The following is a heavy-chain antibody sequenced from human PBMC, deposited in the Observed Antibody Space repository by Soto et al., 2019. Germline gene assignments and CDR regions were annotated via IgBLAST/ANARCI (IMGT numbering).Heavy chain of an antibody. D-gene: IGHD6-19*01. CDR3: ARGLYSSGWYYFEY. Sequence: GSVKVSCKASGYTFTSYDINWVRQATGQGLEWMGWMNPNSGNTGYAQKFQGRVTITRNTSISTAYMELGSLRSEDTAVYYCARGLYSSGWYYFEYWGQGTLVTVSS. J-gene: IGHJ4*02. CDR2: MNPNSGNT. CDR1: GYTFTSYD. V-gene: IGHV1-8*01.